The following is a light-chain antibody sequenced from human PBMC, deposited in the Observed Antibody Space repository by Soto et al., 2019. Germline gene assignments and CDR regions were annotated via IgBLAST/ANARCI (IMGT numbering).Light chain of an antibody. V-gene: IGLV2-23*01. CDR2: EGS. CDR1: SSDVGSYNL. CDR3: CSYAQANSWV. J-gene: IGLJ3*02. Sequence: QSVLTQPASVSGSPGQSITISCTGTSSDVGSYNLVSWYQQHPGKAPKLMIYEGSQRPSGVSYRFSGSKSGNTASPTISGLQAEDEADYFCCSYAQANSWVFGGGTKLTVL.